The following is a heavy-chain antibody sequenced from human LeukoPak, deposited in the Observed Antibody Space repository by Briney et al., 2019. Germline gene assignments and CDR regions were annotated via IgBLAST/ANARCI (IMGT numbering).Heavy chain of an antibody. CDR1: GGSISSGGYY. D-gene: IGHD6-13*01. CDR2: IYHSGST. J-gene: IGHJ3*02. V-gene: IGHV4-30-2*01. CDR3: ARGLYSSSWYRAAGAFDI. Sequence: SQTLSLTCTVSGGSISSGGYYWRWIRQPPGKGLEWIGYIYHSGSTYYNPSLKSRVTISVDRSKNQFSLKLSSVTAADTAVYYCARGLYSSSWYRAAGAFDIWGQGTMATVSS.